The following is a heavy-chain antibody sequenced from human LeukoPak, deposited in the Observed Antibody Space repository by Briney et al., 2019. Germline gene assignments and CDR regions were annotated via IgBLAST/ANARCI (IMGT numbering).Heavy chain of an antibody. CDR3: AKAYRRYFDYEDAFDI. V-gene: IGHV3-9*01. D-gene: IGHD3-9*01. CDR1: GFTFDDYA. CDR2: ISWNSGSI. J-gene: IGHJ3*02. Sequence: GRSLRLSCAASGFTFDDYAMHWVRQAPGKGLEWVSGISWNSGSIGYADSVKGRFTISRDNAKNSLYLQMNSLRAEDTALYYCAKAYRRYFDYEDAFDIWGQGTMVTVSS.